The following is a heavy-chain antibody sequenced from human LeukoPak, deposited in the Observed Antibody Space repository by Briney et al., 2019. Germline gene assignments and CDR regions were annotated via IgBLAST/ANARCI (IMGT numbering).Heavy chain of an antibody. CDR3: AKDGCGYSGSYIGY. J-gene: IGHJ4*02. D-gene: IGHD1-26*01. CDR1: GHIVSGNY. CDR2: IRYDGSNK. V-gene: IGHV3-30*02. Sequence: QTGGSLRLSCAASGHIVSGNYMSWVRQAPGQGLEWVAFIRYDGSNKHYADSVKGRFTISRDNSKNTLYLQMNSLRAEDTAVYYCAKDGCGYSGSYIGYWGQGTLVTVSS.